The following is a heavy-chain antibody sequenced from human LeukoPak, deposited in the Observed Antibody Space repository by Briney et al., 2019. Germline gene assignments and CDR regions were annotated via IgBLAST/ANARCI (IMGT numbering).Heavy chain of an antibody. CDR1: GYSISSGYY. V-gene: IGHV4-38-2*02. Sequence: PSETLSLTCTVSGYSISSGYYWGWIRQPPGKGLEWIGSIYHSGSTYYNPSLKSRVTISVDTSKNQFSLKLSSVTAADTAVYYCARGGHLGYCSGGSCYLGEFDPWGQGTLVTVSS. J-gene: IGHJ5*02. CDR3: ARGGHLGYCSGGSCYLGEFDP. D-gene: IGHD2-15*01. CDR2: IYHSGST.